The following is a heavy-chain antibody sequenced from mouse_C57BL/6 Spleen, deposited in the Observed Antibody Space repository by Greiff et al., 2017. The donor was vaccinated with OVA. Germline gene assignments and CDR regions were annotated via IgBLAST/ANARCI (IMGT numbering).Heavy chain of an antibody. V-gene: IGHV1-69*01. CDR3: AREGLRLGAWFAY. Sequence: QVQLKQSGAELVMPGASVKLSCKASGYTFTSYWMHWVKQRPGQGLEWIGEIDPSDSYTNYNQKFKGKSTLTVDKSSSTAYMQLSSLTSEDSAVYYCAREGLRLGAWFAYWGQGTLVTVSA. D-gene: IGHD2-4*01. CDR1: GYTFTSYW. CDR2: IDPSDSYT. J-gene: IGHJ3*01.